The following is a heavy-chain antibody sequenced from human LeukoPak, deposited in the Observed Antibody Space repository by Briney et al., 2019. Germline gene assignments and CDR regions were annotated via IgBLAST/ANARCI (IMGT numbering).Heavy chain of an antibody. Sequence: PGGSLRLSCAASGFTFSSYAMSWVRQAPGKGLEWVSAISGSGGSTYYADSVKGRFTISRDNSKNTLYLQMNSLRAEDTAVYYCAKGIVATIRGKNYSDYWGQGTLVTVSS. CDR2: ISGSGGST. D-gene: IGHD5-12*01. CDR3: AKGIVATIRGKNYSDY. V-gene: IGHV3-23*01. CDR1: GFTFSSYA. J-gene: IGHJ4*02.